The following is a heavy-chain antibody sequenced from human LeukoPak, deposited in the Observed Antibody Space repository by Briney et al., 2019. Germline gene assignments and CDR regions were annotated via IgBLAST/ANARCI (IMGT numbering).Heavy chain of an antibody. CDR2: INQDEI. Sequence: PGGSLRLSCVASGFTFSSSWMSWVRQGPGKGLEWVASINQDEIHYVDAVRGRFTISRDNAKNSLYLQMNSLRAEDTALYYCAKAPISGTYYNGRNYFDYWGQGTLTTVSS. V-gene: IGHV3-7*03. J-gene: IGHJ4*02. CDR1: GFTFSSSW. CDR3: AKAPISGTYYNGRNYFDY. D-gene: IGHD3-10*01.